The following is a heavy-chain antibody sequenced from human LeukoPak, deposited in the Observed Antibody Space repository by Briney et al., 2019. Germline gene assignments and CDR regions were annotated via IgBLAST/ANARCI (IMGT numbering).Heavy chain of an antibody. D-gene: IGHD6-19*01. CDR2: IYSGGST. CDR3: ARENKAVAAHYFDY. J-gene: IGHJ4*02. V-gene: IGHV3-66*01. Sequence: GGSLRLSCAASGSTISDNYMSWVRRAPGKGLEWVSVIYSGGSTYYADSVKGRFTISRDNSKNTLYLQMNSLRAEDTAVYYCARENKAVAAHYFDYWGQGTLVTVSS. CDR1: GSTISDNY.